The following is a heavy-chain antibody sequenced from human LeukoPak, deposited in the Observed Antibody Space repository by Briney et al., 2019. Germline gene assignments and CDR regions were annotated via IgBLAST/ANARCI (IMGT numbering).Heavy chain of an antibody. Sequence: GGSLRLSCAASGFTFSSYGMHWVRQAPGKGLEWVAVISYDGSNKYYADSVKGRFTISRDNSKNTLYLQMNSLRAEDTAVYYCAKDRRRWLQSTGGAFDIWGQETMVTVSS. CDR3: AKDRRRWLQSTGGAFDI. CDR2: ISYDGSNK. D-gene: IGHD5-24*01. J-gene: IGHJ3*02. V-gene: IGHV3-30*18. CDR1: GFTFSSYG.